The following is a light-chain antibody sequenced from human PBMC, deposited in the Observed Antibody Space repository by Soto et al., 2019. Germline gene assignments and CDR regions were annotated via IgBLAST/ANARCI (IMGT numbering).Light chain of an antibody. V-gene: IGKV3D-15*01. CDR1: QSVTNR. CDR3: QQYNRWPPWT. CDR2: GAS. Sequence: IVLTQSPVTLSVSPGESVTLSCKTSQSVTNRLAWYQQMPSRAPRLLIFGASTRATDIPDRFTGRGSGTDFTLTISSLQSEDFAVYYCQQYNRWPPWTFGQGTKV. J-gene: IGKJ1*01.